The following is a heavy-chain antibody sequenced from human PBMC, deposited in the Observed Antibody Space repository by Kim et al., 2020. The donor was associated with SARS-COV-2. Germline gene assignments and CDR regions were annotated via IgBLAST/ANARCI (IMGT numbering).Heavy chain of an antibody. CDR3: AKYCSAATCFYYYGMDV. Sequence: VKGRFTISRENSKNTVCLQMGSLRAENTAVYYCAKYCSAATCFYYYGMDVWGQGTTVTVSS. V-gene: IGHV3-23*01. D-gene: IGHD2-15*01. J-gene: IGHJ6*02.